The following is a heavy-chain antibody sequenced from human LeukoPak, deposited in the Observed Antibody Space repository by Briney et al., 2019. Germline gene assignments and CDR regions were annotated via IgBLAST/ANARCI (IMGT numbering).Heavy chain of an antibody. CDR1: GGSISSSNW. V-gene: IGHV4-4*02. D-gene: IGHD5-12*01. J-gene: IGHJ5*02. Sequence: SETLSLTCAVSGGSISSSNWWSWVRQPPGKGLEWIGEIYHSGSTNYNPSLKSRVTISVDKSKNQFSLKLSSVTAADTAVYYCAREGYSGYDRWFDPWGQGTLVTVSS. CDR2: IYHSGST. CDR3: AREGYSGYDRWFDP.